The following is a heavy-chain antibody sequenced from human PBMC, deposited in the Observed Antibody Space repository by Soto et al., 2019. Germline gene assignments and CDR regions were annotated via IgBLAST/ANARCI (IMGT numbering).Heavy chain of an antibody. V-gene: IGHV3-30-3*01. CDR3: ARDYYDCSGYLLY. CDR2: ISFDGRDT. Sequence: PGGSLRLSCAASGFTFSSYPLHWVRQAPGKGLEWVAFISFDGRDTYYPDSLKGRFTISRDDSKNTVYLQINSLRPEDTAVYYCARDYYDCSGYLLYWGQGTPVTVSS. J-gene: IGHJ4*02. D-gene: IGHD3-22*01. CDR1: GFTFSSYP.